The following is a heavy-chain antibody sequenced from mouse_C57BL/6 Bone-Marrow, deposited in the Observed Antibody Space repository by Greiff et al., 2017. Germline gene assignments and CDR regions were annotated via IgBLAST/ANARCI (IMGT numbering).Heavy chain of an antibody. D-gene: IGHD2-4*01. CDR3: ARWGDYDVYFDY. CDR2: IHPNSGST. J-gene: IGHJ2*01. CDR1: GYTFTSYW. Sequence: QVQLQQPGAELVKPGASVKLSCKASGYTFTSYWMHWVKQRPGQGLEWIGMIHPNSGSTNYNEKFKSKATLTVDKSSSTAYMQLSSLTSEDSAVYYCARWGDYDVYFDYWGKGTTLTVSS. V-gene: IGHV1-64*01.